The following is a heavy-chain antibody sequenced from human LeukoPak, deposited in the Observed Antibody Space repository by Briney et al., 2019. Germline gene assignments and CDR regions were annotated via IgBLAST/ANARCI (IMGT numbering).Heavy chain of an antibody. CDR1: GGSISSDSDY. Sequence: SETLSLTCSVSGGSISSDSDYWGWIRQPPGKGLEWIGSIYYSGSTYYNPSLKSRVTISVDTSKNQFSLKLSSVTAADTAVYYCARGPRYDFWRAWFDPWGQGTLVTVSS. J-gene: IGHJ5*02. V-gene: IGHV4-39*07. CDR2: IYYSGST. D-gene: IGHD3-3*01. CDR3: ARGPRYDFWRAWFDP.